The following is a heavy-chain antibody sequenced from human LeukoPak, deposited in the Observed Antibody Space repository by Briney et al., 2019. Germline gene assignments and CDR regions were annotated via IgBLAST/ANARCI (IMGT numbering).Heavy chain of an antibody. D-gene: IGHD3-22*01. Sequence: PGGSLRLSCAASGFTFSSYWMYWVRQAPGKGLVWVSRINSDGSSTSYADSLKGRFTISRDNAKSTLYLQMNSLRAEDTAVYYCASGDYYDSSHDYWGQGTLVTVSS. CDR2: INSDGSST. J-gene: IGHJ4*02. CDR3: ASGDYYDSSHDY. CDR1: GFTFSSYW. V-gene: IGHV3-74*01.